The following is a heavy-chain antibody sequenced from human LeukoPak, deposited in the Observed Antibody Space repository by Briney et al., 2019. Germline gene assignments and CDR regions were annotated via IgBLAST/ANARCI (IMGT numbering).Heavy chain of an antibody. Sequence: PSETLSLTCDVFGGSFTDYFRTWIRQSPGKGLEWIGEINDYTGDTNYNPSLNSRVSISLEKSKNQFSLELRSVTAADTAVYYCARGRIAKIVVVHSFHYGMDVWGQGTTVTVSS. CDR3: ARGRIAKIVVVHSFHYGMDV. CDR1: GGSFTDYF. V-gene: IGHV4-34*01. CDR2: INDYTGDT. J-gene: IGHJ6*02. D-gene: IGHD3-22*01.